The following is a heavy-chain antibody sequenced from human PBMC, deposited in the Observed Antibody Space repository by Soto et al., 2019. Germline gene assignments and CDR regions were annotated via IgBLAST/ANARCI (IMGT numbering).Heavy chain of an antibody. Sequence: EVQLVESGGGLIQPGGSLRLSCAASGFTVSSKYMTLVRQAPGKGLEWVSIIWSAGFTYYADSVKGRFTISRDNSKNTVYLQMNSLRIEDSAVYYCARELPPDLWCQGTLVTVSS. J-gene: IGHJ5*02. D-gene: IGHD2-15*01. V-gene: IGHV3-53*01. CDR1: GFTVSSKY. CDR3: ARELPPDL. CDR2: IWSAGFT.